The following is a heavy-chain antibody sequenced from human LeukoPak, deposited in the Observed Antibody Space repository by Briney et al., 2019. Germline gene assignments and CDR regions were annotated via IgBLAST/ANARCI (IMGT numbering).Heavy chain of an antibody. J-gene: IGHJ4*02. CDR1: GFTFSSYG. CDR3: AKEDFWSGPVTSIDY. V-gene: IGHV3-30*02. CDR2: IRYDGSNK. D-gene: IGHD3-3*01. Sequence: GGSLRLSCAASGFTFSSYGMHWVRQAPGKGLEWVAFIRYDGSNKYYADSVKGRFTISRDNSKNTLYLQMNSLRAEDTAVYYCAKEDFWSGPVTSIDYWGQGTLVTVSS.